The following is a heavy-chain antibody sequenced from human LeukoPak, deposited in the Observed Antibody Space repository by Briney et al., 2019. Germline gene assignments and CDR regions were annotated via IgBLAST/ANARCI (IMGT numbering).Heavy chain of an antibody. Sequence: GGSLRLSCAASGFIFSDYEMDWVRQAPGKGLEWVSDISSSGRTINYADSVKGRFTISRDNAKDSLYLQMNSLRAEDTAVYYCARFWSGYRYFFDYWGQGTLVTVSS. V-gene: IGHV3-48*03. J-gene: IGHJ4*02. D-gene: IGHD3-3*01. CDR1: GFIFSDYE. CDR2: ISSSGRTI. CDR3: ARFWSGYRYFFDY.